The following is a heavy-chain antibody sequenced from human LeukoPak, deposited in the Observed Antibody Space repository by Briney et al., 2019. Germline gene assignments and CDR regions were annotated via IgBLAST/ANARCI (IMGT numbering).Heavy chain of an antibody. J-gene: IGHJ4*02. Sequence: GGSLRLSCAASGFIVSSNHMSWVRQAPGKGLEWVSIIYSGADTYYADSVKGRFTVSRDNSKNTVYLQMNSLRAEDTAVYYCARGAAGGCGGIDYWGQGTLVTVSA. CDR3: ARGAAGGCGGIDY. V-gene: IGHV3-53*01. CDR2: IYSGADT. D-gene: IGHD6-13*01. CDR1: GFIVSSNH.